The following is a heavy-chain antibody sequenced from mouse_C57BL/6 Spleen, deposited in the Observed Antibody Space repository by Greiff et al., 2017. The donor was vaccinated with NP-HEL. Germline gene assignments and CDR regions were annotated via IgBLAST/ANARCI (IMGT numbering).Heavy chain of an antibody. V-gene: IGHV1-53*01. Sequence: QVHVKQSGTELVKPGASVKLSCKASGYTFTSYWMHWVKQRPGQGLEWIGNINPSNGGTNYNEKFKSKATLTVDKSSSTAYMQLSSLTSEDSAIYYCAREDGNYLFDYWGQGTTLTVSS. J-gene: IGHJ2*01. CDR3: AREDGNYLFDY. CDR2: INPSNGGT. CDR1: GYTFTSYW. D-gene: IGHD2-1*01.